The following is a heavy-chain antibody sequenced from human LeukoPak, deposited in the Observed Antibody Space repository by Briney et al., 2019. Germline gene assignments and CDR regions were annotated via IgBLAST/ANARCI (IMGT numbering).Heavy chain of an antibody. V-gene: IGHV3-15*01. D-gene: IGHD3-10*01. J-gene: IGHJ6*03. CDR3: TTEFKELGSFFYFYYMDV. Sequence: GGSLRLSCTASGFTFSNAGMNWVRQAPGKGLEWVGRIKTKSEGGTTDYAAPAKGRFTISRDDSKNALSLQMDSLKSDDTAMYYCTTEFKELGSFFYFYYMDVWGTGTTVTISS. CDR2: IKTKSEGGTT. CDR1: GFTFSNAG.